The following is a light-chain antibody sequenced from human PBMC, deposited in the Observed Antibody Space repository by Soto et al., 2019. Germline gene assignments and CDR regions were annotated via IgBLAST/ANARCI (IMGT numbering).Light chain of an antibody. CDR1: QSVSSSY. CDR3: QQQRT. J-gene: IGKJ1*01. Sequence: EIVFTQSPGTLSLSPGETANLSCRASQSVSSSYLAWYQQKPGQAPRLLIYGASSRATGIPDRFSGSGSGTDFTLTISRMEPEDFAVYYCQQQRTFGQGTKVDIK. V-gene: IGKV3-20*01. CDR2: GAS.